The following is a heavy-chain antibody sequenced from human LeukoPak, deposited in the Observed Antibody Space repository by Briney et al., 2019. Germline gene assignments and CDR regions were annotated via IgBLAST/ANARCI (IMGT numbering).Heavy chain of an antibody. D-gene: IGHD2-15*01. V-gene: IGHV1-46*01. CDR1: GYTFTSYY. J-gene: IGHJ4*02. Sequence: ASVKVSCKASGYTFTSYYMHWVRQAPGQGLEWMGIINPSGGSTSYAQKFQGRVTMTRDMSTSTVYMELSSLRSEDTAVYYCARVTRVVVKDYWGQGTLVTVSS. CDR2: INPSGGST. CDR3: ARVTRVVVKDY.